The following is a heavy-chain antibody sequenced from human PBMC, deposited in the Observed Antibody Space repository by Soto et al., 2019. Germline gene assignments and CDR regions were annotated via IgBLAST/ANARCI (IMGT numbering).Heavy chain of an antibody. J-gene: IGHJ5*02. CDR3: ARGVLLWFGETNWFDP. D-gene: IGHD3-10*01. CDR1: GGSISSYY. V-gene: IGHV4-59*01. CDR2: IYYSGST. Sequence: SETLSLTCTVSGGSISSYYWSWIRQPPGKGLEWIGYIYYSGSTNYNPSLKSRVTISVDTSKNQFSLKLSSVTAADTAVYYCARGVLLWFGETNWFDPWGQGTLVTVSS.